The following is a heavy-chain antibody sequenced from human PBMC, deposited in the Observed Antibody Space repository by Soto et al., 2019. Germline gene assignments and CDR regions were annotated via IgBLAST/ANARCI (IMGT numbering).Heavy chain of an antibody. V-gene: IGHV3-30*04. J-gene: IGHJ4*02. CDR1: GFTFSGYA. D-gene: IGHD2-15*01. CDR3: AGQGGSSGIWCFDY. Sequence: QVQLVESGGGVVQPGRSLRLSCAASGFTFSGYAMHWVRQAPGKGLEWVAATSYDENYKYYADSVKGRFTISRDNSKNPLFLQMNSLRSEDTAVYYGAGQGGSSGIWCFDYWGQGSLVTVSS. CDR2: TSYDENYK.